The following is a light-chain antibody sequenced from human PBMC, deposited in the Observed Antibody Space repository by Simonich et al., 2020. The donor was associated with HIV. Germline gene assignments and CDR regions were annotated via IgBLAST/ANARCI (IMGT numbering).Light chain of an antibody. CDR1: QSVSSY. J-gene: IGKJ1*01. CDR2: DAS. V-gene: IGKV3-11*01. Sequence: EIVLTQSPATLSLSPGERATLSCRASQSVSSYLAWYQQKPGQAPRLLIYDASNRATGIPARFSGSGSGTEFTLAISSMQSEDFAVYYCQQYYSTPPAFGQGTKVEIK. CDR3: QQYYSTPPA.